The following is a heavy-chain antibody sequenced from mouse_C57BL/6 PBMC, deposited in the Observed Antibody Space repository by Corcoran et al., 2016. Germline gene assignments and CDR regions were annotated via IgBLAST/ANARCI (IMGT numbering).Heavy chain of an antibody. D-gene: IGHD2-3*01. CDR3: ARTDGYWNFDV. V-gene: IGHV9-3*01. CDR1: GYTFTTYG. J-gene: IGHJ1*03. CDR2: INTYSGVP. Sequence: QLQLVQSGPELKKPGETVKISCKASGYTFTTYGMSWVKQAPGKGLKWMGWINTYSGVPTYADDFKGRFAFSLETSASTAYLQINNLKNEDTATYFGARTDGYWNFDVWGTGTTVTVSS.